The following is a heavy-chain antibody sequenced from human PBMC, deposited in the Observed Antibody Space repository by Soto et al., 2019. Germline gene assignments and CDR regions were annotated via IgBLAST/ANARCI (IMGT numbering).Heavy chain of an antibody. D-gene: IGHD1-1*01. Sequence: EVQLVESGGGLVQPGGSLRLSCAASGFTFSSYWMSWVRQAPGKGLEWVANIKQDGSEKYYVDSVKGRFTISRDNAKNSLYLQMNSLRAEDTAVYYCARGSWNWNDEGADYWGQGTLVTVSS. V-gene: IGHV3-7*03. CDR1: GFTFSSYW. J-gene: IGHJ4*02. CDR2: IKQDGSEK. CDR3: ARGSWNWNDEGADY.